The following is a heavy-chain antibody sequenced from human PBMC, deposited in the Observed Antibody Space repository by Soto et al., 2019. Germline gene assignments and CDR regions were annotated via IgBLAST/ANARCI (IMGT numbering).Heavy chain of an antibody. Sequence: QVQLVQSGAEVKKPGSSVKVSCKASGGTFSSYAISRVRQAPGQGLEWMGGIIPIFGTANYAQKFQGRVTITADESTSTAYMELSSLRSEDTAVYYCARGWADYGDASNWFDPWGQGTLVTVSS. CDR1: GGTFSSYA. V-gene: IGHV1-69*01. J-gene: IGHJ5*02. D-gene: IGHD4-17*01. CDR2: IIPIFGTA. CDR3: ARGWADYGDASNWFDP.